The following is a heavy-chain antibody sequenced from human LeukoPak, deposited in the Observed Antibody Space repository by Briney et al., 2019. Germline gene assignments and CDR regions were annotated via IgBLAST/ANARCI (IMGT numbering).Heavy chain of an antibody. CDR2: ISSDGSKT. CDR1: GFIFSNYA. CDR3: AKRPSDYGDYVSYFDY. V-gene: IGHV3-30*01. J-gene: IGHJ4*02. D-gene: IGHD4-17*01. Sequence: GRSPRLSCAASGFIFSNYAMHWVRQAPGKGLEWVALISSDGSKTYHADSVKGRFTISRDNSKDTLYLQMNSLRAEDTAVYYCAKRPSDYGDYVSYFDYWGQGTLVTVSS.